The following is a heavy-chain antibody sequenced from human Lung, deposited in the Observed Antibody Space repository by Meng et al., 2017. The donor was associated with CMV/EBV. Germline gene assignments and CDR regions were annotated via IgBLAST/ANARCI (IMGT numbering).Heavy chain of an antibody. CDR3: ARGDYYDSSGLDY. CDR2: INTNTGNP. D-gene: IGHD3-22*01. Sequence: QVHLVPSRRELKKPGTLVMVSWQAPGYTFTSYAMNWVRQAPGQGLEWMGWINTNTGNPTYAQGFTGRFVFSLDTSVSTAYLQISSLKAEDTAVYYCARGDYYDSSGLDYWGQGTLVTVSS. CDR1: GYTFTSYA. V-gene: IGHV7-4-1*02. J-gene: IGHJ4*02.